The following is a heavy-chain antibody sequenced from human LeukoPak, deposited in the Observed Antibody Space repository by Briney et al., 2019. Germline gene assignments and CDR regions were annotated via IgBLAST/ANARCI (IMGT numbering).Heavy chain of an antibody. J-gene: IGHJ5*02. CDR2: INAGNGNT. Sequence: ASVKVSCKASGYTFTSYAMHWVRQAPGQRLEWMGWINAGNGNTKYSQKFQGRVTITRDTSASTAYMELSSLRSDDTAVYYCARTRDIVVVIAIGPYNWFDPWGQGTLVTVSS. CDR3: ARTRDIVVVIAIGPYNWFDP. CDR1: GYTFTSYA. D-gene: IGHD2-21*01. V-gene: IGHV1-3*01.